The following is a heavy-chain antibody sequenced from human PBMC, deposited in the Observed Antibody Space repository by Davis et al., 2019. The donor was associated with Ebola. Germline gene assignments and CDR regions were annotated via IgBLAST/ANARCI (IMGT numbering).Heavy chain of an antibody. CDR3: ATGAYYGSGYYFDY. D-gene: IGHD3-10*01. V-gene: IGHV4-34*01. CDR1: GGSFSGYY. J-gene: IGHJ4*02. CDR2: INHSGST. Sequence: MPGGSLRLSCAVYGGSFSGYYWSWIRQPPGKGLEWIGEINHSGSTNYNPSLKSRVTISVDTSKNQFSLKLSSVTAADTAVYYCATGAYYGSGYYFDYWGQGTLVTVSS.